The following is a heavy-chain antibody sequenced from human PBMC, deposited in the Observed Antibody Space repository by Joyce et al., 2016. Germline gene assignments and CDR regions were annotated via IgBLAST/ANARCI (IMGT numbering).Heavy chain of an antibody. CDR1: GGSISIHY. Sequence: QVQLQESGPGLVKPSETLSLTCTVSGGSISIHYWSWIRQPPGKRLEWMGYMYSSGGTNYNPSLKSRVTISVGTSKNQFSRKLRSVSAADTAVYYCARGLGTPYGMDVWGQGTTVTVSS. CDR3: ARGLGTPYGMDV. V-gene: IGHV4-59*11. D-gene: IGHD7-27*01. J-gene: IGHJ6*02. CDR2: MYSSGGT.